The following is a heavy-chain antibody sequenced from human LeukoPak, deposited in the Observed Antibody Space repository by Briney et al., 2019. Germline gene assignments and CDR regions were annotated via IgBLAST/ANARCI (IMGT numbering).Heavy chain of an antibody. J-gene: IGHJ4*02. V-gene: IGHV3-7*01. Sequence: GGSLRLSCAASGFIFTNYFMSWVRQAPGKGLEWVASIKHDGSEKYYVNSVRGRFTISRDNTKNSLYLQMSSLRAEDTAVYYCATDRGWRTSGYYLYYFEYWGQGTLVTFSS. CDR1: GFIFTNYF. CDR3: ATDRGWRTSGYYLYYFEY. D-gene: IGHD3-3*01. CDR2: IKHDGSEK.